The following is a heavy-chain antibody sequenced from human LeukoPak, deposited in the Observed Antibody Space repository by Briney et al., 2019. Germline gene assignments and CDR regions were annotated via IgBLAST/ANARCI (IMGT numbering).Heavy chain of an antibody. V-gene: IGHV4-59*01. Sequence: SETLSLTCTVSGGSISSYYWSWIRQPPGKGLEWIGYIYYSGSTNYNPSLKSRVTISVDTSKNQFSLKLSSVTAADTAVYYCARLSGYSYGYALDYWGQGTLVTVSS. CDR3: ARLSGYSYGYALDY. CDR1: GGSISSYY. CDR2: IYYSGST. J-gene: IGHJ4*02. D-gene: IGHD5-18*01.